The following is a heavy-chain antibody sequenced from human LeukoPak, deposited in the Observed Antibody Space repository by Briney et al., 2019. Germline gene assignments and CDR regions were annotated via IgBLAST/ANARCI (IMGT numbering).Heavy chain of an antibody. CDR1: GFSLNNLY. D-gene: IGHD5-18*01. CDR2: IYSGDRT. V-gene: IGHV3-66*01. Sequence: PGGSLKLSCAASGFSLNNLYMSWVRQAPGKGLEWVSVIYSGDRTYYADSVKGRFTISRDTSKNTVYLQMNSLRPEETAVYYCARDGEYCYGYGFEYWGQGTPVTVSS. J-gene: IGHJ4*02. CDR3: ARDGEYCYGYGFEY.